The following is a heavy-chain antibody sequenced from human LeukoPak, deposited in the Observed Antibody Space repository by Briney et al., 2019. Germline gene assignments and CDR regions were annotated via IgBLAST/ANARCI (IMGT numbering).Heavy chain of an antibody. D-gene: IGHD3-22*01. CDR3: ARGTSIVEDDY. Sequence: SETLSLTCTVSGVSISSSSYYWSWIRQPAGKGLEWIGRIYTSGSTNYNPSLKSRVTMSVDTSKNQFSLKLSSVTAADTAVYYCARGTSIVEDDYWGQGTLVTVSS. CDR1: GVSISSSSYY. CDR2: IYTSGST. J-gene: IGHJ4*02. V-gene: IGHV4-61*02.